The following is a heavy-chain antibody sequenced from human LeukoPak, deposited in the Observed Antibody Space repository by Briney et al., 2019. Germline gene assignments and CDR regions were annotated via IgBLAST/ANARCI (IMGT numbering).Heavy chain of an antibody. CDR1: GGSITNTNY. CDR3: AADPEWLLDAFDI. V-gene: IGHV4-4*02. J-gene: IGHJ3*02. CDR2: VNLQGST. D-gene: IGHD5-18*01. Sequence: PSETLSLTCGVSGGSITNTNYWTWVRPPPGKGLEWIGEVNLQGSTNYNPSLMGRVAISVDTSENHISLQLTSVTAADTAVYYCAADPEWLLDAFDIWGQGTMVTVSS.